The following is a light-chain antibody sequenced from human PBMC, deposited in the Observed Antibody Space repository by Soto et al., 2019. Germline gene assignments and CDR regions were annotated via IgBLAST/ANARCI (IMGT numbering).Light chain of an antibody. CDR3: QQSYSPPLT. V-gene: IGKV4-1*01. CDR2: WTC. CDR1: QSVLYSSNNKNY. Sequence: DIVMTQSPDSLAVSLGERATINCKSSQSVLYSSNNKNYVAWYQQRPGQPHKLLIYWTCIRESEDPDRFSGSGSGTDFTLTSSSLHAEDVAVYFCQQSYSPPLTFGGGTKVDIK. J-gene: IGKJ4*01.